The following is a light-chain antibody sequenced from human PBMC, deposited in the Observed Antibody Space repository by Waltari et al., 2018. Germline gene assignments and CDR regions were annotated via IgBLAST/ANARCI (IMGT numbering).Light chain of an antibody. V-gene: IGLV3-1*01. CDR1: KLGDTY. J-gene: IGLJ2*01. Sequence: SYELTQPPSVSVSPGQTATITCSGDKLGDTYACWYQQKPGQSPLFVIYQDTKRPSGILERFAGSNSGNTATLTISGTQAVDEADYYCQAWDSSTAVFGGGTELTVL. CDR3: QAWDSSTAV. CDR2: QDT.